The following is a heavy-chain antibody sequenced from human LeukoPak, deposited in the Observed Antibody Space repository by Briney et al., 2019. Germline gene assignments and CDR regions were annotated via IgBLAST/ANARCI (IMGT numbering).Heavy chain of an antibody. D-gene: IGHD3-22*01. CDR2: INHSGST. Sequence: SETLSLTCAVYGGSFSGYYWSWIRQPPGKGLEWIGEINHSGSTNYNPSLKSRVTISVDTSKNQFSLKLSSVTAADTAVYYCARGLIPGTHYNLKNYYDSSGYYAHDAFDIWGQGTMVTGSS. CDR1: GGSFSGYY. J-gene: IGHJ3*02. CDR3: ARGLIPGTHYNLKNYYDSSGYYAHDAFDI. V-gene: IGHV4-34*01.